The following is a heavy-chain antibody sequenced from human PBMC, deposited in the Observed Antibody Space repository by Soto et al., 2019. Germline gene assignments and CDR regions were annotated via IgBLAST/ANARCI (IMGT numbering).Heavy chain of an antibody. V-gene: IGHV4-59*01. J-gene: IGHJ4*02. D-gene: IGHD3-10*01. CDR1: NGSLSSNY. CDR3: ARSFMVPVDFFDY. Sequence: SEPLSITGTVSNGSLSSNYWSCIRQSPGKGLEWIGDIYYSGSTNYNPSLKSRVTMSVDTSKNQFTLKLSSVTAADTGVYFCARSFMVPVDFFDYWGQGTLVTVS. CDR2: IYYSGST.